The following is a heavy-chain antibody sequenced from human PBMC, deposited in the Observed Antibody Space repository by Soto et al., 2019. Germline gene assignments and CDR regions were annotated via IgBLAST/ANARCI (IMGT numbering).Heavy chain of an antibody. Sequence: NPSETLSLTCAAYGGSFHGYYWSWILQPPGRXLEWGGEINHSGSANSNPTFKSRVSISVDTSKNQMYLQLSSVSAADTAVYFCAKGPQAGYYDSGTFYFSVPWGHGTLVTVSS. CDR3: AKGPQAGYYDSGTFYFSVP. V-gene: IGHV4-34*01. CDR2: INHSGSA. D-gene: IGHD3-10*01. CDR1: GGSFHGYY. J-gene: IGHJ5*02.